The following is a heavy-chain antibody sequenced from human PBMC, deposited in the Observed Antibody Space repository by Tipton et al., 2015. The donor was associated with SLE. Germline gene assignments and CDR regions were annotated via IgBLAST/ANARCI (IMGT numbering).Heavy chain of an antibody. CDR3: ARVRGSSWLSFAFDI. CDR2: IYYSGST. D-gene: IGHD6-13*01. Sequence: TLSLTCAVYGGSFSGYYWSWIRQPPGKGLEWIGYIYYSGSTNYNPSLKSRVTISVDTSKNQFSLKLSSVTAADTAVYYCARVRGSSWLSFAFDIWDQGTMVTVSS. J-gene: IGHJ3*02. CDR1: GGSFSGYY. V-gene: IGHV4-59*01.